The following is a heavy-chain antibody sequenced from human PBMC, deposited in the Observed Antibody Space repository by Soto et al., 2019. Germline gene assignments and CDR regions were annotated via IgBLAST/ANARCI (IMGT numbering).Heavy chain of an antibody. Sequence: PGGSLRLSCAASGFTFSSYGMHWVRQAPGKGLEWVAVIWYDGSDKYYADSVKGRFTISRDNSKNTLYLQMNSLRAEDTAVYYCARDTYSSPNYYFDYWGQGTLVTVSS. D-gene: IGHD6-13*01. CDR3: ARDTYSSPNYYFDY. CDR2: IWYDGSDK. J-gene: IGHJ4*02. CDR1: GFTFSSYG. V-gene: IGHV3-33*01.